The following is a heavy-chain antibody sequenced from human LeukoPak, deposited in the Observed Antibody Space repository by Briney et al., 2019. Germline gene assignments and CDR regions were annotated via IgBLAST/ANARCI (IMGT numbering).Heavy chain of an antibody. V-gene: IGHV3-23*01. J-gene: IGHJ4*02. CDR2: ISGSGGSN. CDR3: AKARGVDSGDYVIFDY. Sequence: GGSLRLSCAASGFTFSSFGMSWVRQAPGKGLEWVSSISGSGGSNYYADSVKGRFTISRDNSKNTLYLQMNSLRVEDTAVYYCAKARGVDSGDYVIFDYWGQGILVTASS. D-gene: IGHD4-17*01. CDR1: GFTFSSFG.